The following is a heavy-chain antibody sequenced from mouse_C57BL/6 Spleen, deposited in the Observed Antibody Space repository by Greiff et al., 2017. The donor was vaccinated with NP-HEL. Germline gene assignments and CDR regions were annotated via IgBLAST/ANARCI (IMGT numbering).Heavy chain of an antibody. Sequence: QVQLQQPGAELVKPGASVKLSCKASGYTFTSYWITWVKQRPGQGLEWIGDIYPGSGSTNYNEKFKSKATLTVDTTSSTAYMQLSSLTSEDSAVYYCARSTYNGYDGTMDDWGQGTSVTVSS. CDR2: IYPGSGST. D-gene: IGHD2-9*01. J-gene: IGHJ4*01. CDR3: ARSTYNGYDGTMDD. V-gene: IGHV1-55*01. CDR1: GYTFTSYW.